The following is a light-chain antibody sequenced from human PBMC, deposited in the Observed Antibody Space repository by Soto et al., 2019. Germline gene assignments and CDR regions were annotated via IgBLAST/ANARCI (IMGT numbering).Light chain of an antibody. CDR3: SSDAGNYNYV. Sequence: QSALTQPPSASGSPGQSVTIPCTGTSSDVGRYDHVSWYQQHPGKAPKLIIYEVTKRPAGVPDRFSGSKSGNTASLTVSGLQAEDEADYFCSSDAGNYNYVFGTGTKLTVL. CDR2: EVT. V-gene: IGLV2-8*01. J-gene: IGLJ1*01. CDR1: SSDVGRYDH.